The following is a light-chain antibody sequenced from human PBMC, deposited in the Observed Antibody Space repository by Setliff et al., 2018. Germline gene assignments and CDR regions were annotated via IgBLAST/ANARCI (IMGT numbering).Light chain of an antibody. CDR2: EVT. CDR3: LSYTSETTHAL. V-gene: IGLV2-14*03. CDR1: SSDVGGYNY. J-gene: IGLJ2*01. Sequence: QSVLTQPAAVSGSPGQSITISCAGTSSDVGGYNYVSWYQQHPGKAPKLMIYEVTKRPSGVSDRFSGSKSGNTASLTISRLQAEDEADYYCLSYTSETTHALFAGGTKVTVL.